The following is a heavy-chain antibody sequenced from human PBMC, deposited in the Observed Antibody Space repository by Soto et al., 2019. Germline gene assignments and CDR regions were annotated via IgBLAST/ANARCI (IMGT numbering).Heavy chain of an antibody. Sequence: PGGSLRLSCAASGFTFSSYAMSWVRQAPGKGLEWVSAISGSGGSTYYADSVKGRFTISRDNSKNTLYLQMNSLRAEDTAVYYCAKDLSIPMIVVVINNAFDIWGQGTMVTV. CDR1: GFTFSSYA. V-gene: IGHV3-23*01. J-gene: IGHJ3*02. CDR3: AKDLSIPMIVVVINNAFDI. CDR2: ISGSGGST. D-gene: IGHD3-22*01.